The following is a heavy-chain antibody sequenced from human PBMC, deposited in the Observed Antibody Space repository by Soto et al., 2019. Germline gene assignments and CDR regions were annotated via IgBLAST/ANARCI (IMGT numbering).Heavy chain of an antibody. V-gene: IGHV4-39*01. CDR1: GGSISSSSYY. CDR3: ATDSSSYFDY. Sequence: SETLSLTCTVSGGSISSSSYYWGWIRQPPGKGLEWIGSIYYSGSTYYNPSLKSRVTISVDTSKNQFSLKLSSVTAADTAVYYCATDSSSYFDYWGQGTLVTVSS. D-gene: IGHD6-6*01. J-gene: IGHJ4*02. CDR2: IYYSGST.